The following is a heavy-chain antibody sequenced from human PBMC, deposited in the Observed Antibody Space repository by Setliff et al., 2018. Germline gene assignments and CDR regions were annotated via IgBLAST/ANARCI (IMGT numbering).Heavy chain of an antibody. CDR2: IYSTGST. Sequence: SETLSLTCTVSGDSIYNHFWSWVRQPPGKGLEWIGYIYSTGSTNYDPSLKSRVAISIDTSKNQFSLKVNSVPAADTAIYYCARGLNSVSWTFAYWGQGSLVTVSS. J-gene: IGHJ4*02. V-gene: IGHV4-4*08. D-gene: IGHD2-15*01. CDR1: GDSIYNHF. CDR3: ARGLNSVSWTFAY.